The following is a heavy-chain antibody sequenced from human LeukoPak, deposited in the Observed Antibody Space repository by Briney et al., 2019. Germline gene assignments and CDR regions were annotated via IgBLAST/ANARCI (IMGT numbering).Heavy chain of an antibody. D-gene: IGHD3-22*01. V-gene: IGHV3-30-3*01. CDR3: ASSNEFHYDTSTYVDY. CDR1: GFPFSRYA. Sequence: PGTSLRLSCAASGFPFSRYAVHWVRQAPGKGLEWVALRSHDGGIEDYADSVKGRFTISRDNSRNTLYLQMNSLKPEDTAVYYCASSNEFHYDTSTYVDYWGQGTLVTVSS. J-gene: IGHJ4*02. CDR2: RSHDGGIE.